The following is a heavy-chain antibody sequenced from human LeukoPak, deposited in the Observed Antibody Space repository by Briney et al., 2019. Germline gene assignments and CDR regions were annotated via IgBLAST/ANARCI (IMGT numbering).Heavy chain of an antibody. V-gene: IGHV3-48*03. J-gene: IGHJ4*02. Sequence: GKSLRLSCEVSGFTFSINDMNWVRQAPGKGLEWISYISSSGSTKDYADSVRGRFTTSRDNAKKSLYLQMNSLRAEDTAIYYCAREPYDIGSYYSLHLDHWGQGTLVTVSS. CDR3: AREPYDIGSYYSLHLDH. CDR2: ISSSGSTK. CDR1: GFTFSIND. D-gene: IGHD3-10*01.